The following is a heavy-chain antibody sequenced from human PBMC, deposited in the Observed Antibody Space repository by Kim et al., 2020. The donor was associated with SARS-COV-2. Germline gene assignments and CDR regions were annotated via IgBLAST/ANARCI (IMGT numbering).Heavy chain of an antibody. D-gene: IGHD6-19*01. Sequence: ASVKVSCKASGYTVTNNAINWVRQAPGQGLEWMGWINTATGNPTYAQAFTGRFAFSLDTSVSTAYLLISSLKADDSAVYYCARGLTMADTGAGMDVWGQGTTVIVSS. CDR2: INTATGNP. CDR1: GYTVTNNA. J-gene: IGHJ6*02. V-gene: IGHV7-4-1*02. CDR3: ARGLTMADTGAGMDV.